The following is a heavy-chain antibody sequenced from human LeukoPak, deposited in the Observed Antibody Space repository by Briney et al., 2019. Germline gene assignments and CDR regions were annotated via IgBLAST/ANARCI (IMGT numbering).Heavy chain of an antibody. CDR3: ARDAAETGYCYYAMDV. CDR2: IYDSGST. D-gene: IGHD6-25*01. V-gene: IGHV4-59*01. Sequence: SSETLSLTCTVSGGSISSYYWSWMRQPPGKGLEWIGYIYDSGSTKYNPSLKSRVTMSVDTSKSQFSLRLSSVTAADTAVYYCARDAAETGYCYYAMDVWGQGTTVTVSS. J-gene: IGHJ6*02. CDR1: GGSISSYY.